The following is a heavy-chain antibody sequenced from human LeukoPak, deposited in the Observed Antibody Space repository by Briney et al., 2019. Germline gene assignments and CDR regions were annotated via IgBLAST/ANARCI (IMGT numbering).Heavy chain of an antibody. CDR3: VRGLSGPDF. V-gene: IGHV3-23*01. J-gene: IGHJ4*02. Sequence: GGSLRLSCVASGYTFSTYPMTWVRQAPGKGLEWVSAISSGGGTTYYADSVKGRFTISRDNSKNTLYLQPNSLRAEDTAVYYCVRGLSGPDFWGQGTLVTASS. D-gene: IGHD3-3*01. CDR2: ISSGGGTT. CDR1: GYTFSTYP.